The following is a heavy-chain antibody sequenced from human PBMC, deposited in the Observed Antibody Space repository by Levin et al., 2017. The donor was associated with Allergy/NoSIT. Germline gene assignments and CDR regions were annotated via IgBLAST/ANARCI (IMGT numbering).Heavy chain of an antibody. V-gene: IGHV5-51*01. D-gene: IGHD2-15*01. CDR3: AQTVVVALAIAQYGYGFDV. J-gene: IGHJ6*02. CDR2: IDPRDSET. Sequence: GESLKISCKGSGYTFSRYWVAWVRQAPGKGLEWIGSIDPRDSETRYRPSLEGRITMSVDNSLSTAYLQWSSLEASDRATYYCAQTVVVALAIAQYGYGFDVWGQGTTVTVSS. CDR1: GYTFSRYW.